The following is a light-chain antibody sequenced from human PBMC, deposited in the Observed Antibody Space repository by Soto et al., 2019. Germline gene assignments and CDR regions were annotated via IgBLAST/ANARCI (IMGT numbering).Light chain of an antibody. V-gene: IGKV1-5*01. CDR1: QSISSW. CDR3: QQSYSTPRT. CDR2: DAS. Sequence: IQIAQSPYTLSVSVVDIATINYRASQSISSWLAWYQQKPGKAPKLLIYDASSLESGVPPRFSGSGSGTEFTLTASSLQLDDFATDHCQQSYSTPRTFGQGTKVDIK. J-gene: IGKJ1*01.